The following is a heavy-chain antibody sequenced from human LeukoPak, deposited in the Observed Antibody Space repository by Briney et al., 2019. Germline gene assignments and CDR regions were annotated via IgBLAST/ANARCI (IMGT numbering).Heavy chain of an antibody. J-gene: IGHJ4*02. CDR3: AKDYIRLGIVGAIDY. Sequence: GGSLRLSCAASGFTFSSYGMHWVRQAPGKGLEWVAVIWYDGSNKYYADSVKGRFTISRDNSKNTLYLQMNSLRAEDTAVYYCAKDYIRLGIVGAIDYWGQGTLVTVSS. CDR1: GFTFSSYG. V-gene: IGHV3-33*06. D-gene: IGHD1-26*01. CDR2: IWYDGSNK.